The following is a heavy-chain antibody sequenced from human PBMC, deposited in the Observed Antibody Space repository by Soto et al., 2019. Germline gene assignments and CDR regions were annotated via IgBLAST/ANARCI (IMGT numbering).Heavy chain of an antibody. CDR3: ARETYYDFWSGPYYGMDV. CDR2: ISYDGSNK. Sequence: QVRLVESGGGVVQPGRSLRLSCAASGFTFSSYAMHWVRQAPGKGLEWVAVISYDGSNKYYADSVKGRFTISRDNSKNTLYLQMNSLRAEHTAVYYCARETYYDFWSGPYYGMDVWGQGTTVTVSS. D-gene: IGHD3-3*01. V-gene: IGHV3-30-3*01. J-gene: IGHJ6*02. CDR1: GFTFSSYA.